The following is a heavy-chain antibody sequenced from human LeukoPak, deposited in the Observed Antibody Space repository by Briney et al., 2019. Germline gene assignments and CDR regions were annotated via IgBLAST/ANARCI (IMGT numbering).Heavy chain of an antibody. D-gene: IGHD6-13*01. CDR3: ARESSSWYLGGMDV. V-gene: IGHV1-2*04. J-gene: IGHJ6*02. CDR1: GYTFTGYY. CDR2: INPNSGGT. Sequence: ASVKVSCKASGYTFTGYYMHWVRQAPGQGLEWMGWINPNSGGTNYAQKFQGWVTMTRDTSISTAYMELSRLRSDDTAVYYCARESSSWYLGGMDVWGQGTTVTVSS.